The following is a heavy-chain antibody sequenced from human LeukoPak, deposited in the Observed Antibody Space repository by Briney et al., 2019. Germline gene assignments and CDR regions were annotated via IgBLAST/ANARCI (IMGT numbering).Heavy chain of an antibody. D-gene: IGHD6-13*01. Sequence: GGSLRLSCAASGFTVSNNYMTWVRQAAGKGLEWVSVNYGDGATHYADSVKGRFIISRDNSKNTLDLQMHSLRVEDTAVYYCAKGGAPSSRYAPWWFDPWGQGTLVTVSS. J-gene: IGHJ5*02. V-gene: IGHV3-66*01. CDR1: GFTVSNNY. CDR2: NYGDGAT. CDR3: AKGGAPSSRYAPWWFDP.